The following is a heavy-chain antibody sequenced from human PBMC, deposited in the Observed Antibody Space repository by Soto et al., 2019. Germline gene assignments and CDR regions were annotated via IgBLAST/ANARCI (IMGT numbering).Heavy chain of an antibody. V-gene: IGHV1-2*02. CDR1: GYTFTGYD. J-gene: IGHJ4*02. CDR3: ERDGFAY. Sequence: QVQLVQSGAEVQKPGASLKVSCKASGYTFTGYDMNWVRQAPGKALEWMGWINPNSGVTNYAQKFQGRVTMTRDTCISTAYMELSRLRYDDSAVYYWERDGFAYWGQGTLVTVSS. CDR2: INPNSGVT.